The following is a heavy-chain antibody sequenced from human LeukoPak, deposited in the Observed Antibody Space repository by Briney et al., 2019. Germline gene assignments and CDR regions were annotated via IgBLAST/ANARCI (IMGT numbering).Heavy chain of an antibody. CDR3: AKAPGGRGIVVVPTYNWFDP. Sequence: RSLRLSCAASGFIFRSYAMSWVRRAPGKGLGWVAGFNETGDIPYYADSVRGRFTISRDTSEDTLYLQMNRLRAEDTAIYYCAKAPGGRGIVVVPTYNWFDPWGQGTLVTVSS. CDR2: FNETGDIP. J-gene: IGHJ5*02. D-gene: IGHD2-2*01. CDR1: GFIFRSYA. V-gene: IGHV3-23*01.